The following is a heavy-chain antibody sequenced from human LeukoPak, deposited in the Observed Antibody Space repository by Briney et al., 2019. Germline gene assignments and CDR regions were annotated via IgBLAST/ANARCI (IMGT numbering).Heavy chain of an antibody. Sequence: GGSLRLSCAASGFTFSDYYMSWIRQAPGKGLEWVSYISNRGNTIYYADSVKGRFTISRDNAKNSLYLQMNSLRAEDTAVYYCARSTYDDSHTFDIWGQGTVVTVSS. CDR2: ISNRGNTI. CDR1: GFTFSDYY. D-gene: IGHD5-12*01. J-gene: IGHJ3*02. CDR3: ARSTYDDSHTFDI. V-gene: IGHV3-11*04.